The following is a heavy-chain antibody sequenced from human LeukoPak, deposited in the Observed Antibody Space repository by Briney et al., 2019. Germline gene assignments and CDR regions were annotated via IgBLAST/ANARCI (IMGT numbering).Heavy chain of an antibody. CDR3: ARVAWSGYWIDY. V-gene: IGHV4-34*01. CDR2: INHSGST. Sequence: SETLSLTCAVYGGSFSGYYWSWIRQPPGKGLEWIGEINHSGSTNYNPSHKSRVTISVDTSKNQFSLKLSSVTAADTAVYYCARVAWSGYWIDYWGQGTLVTVSS. J-gene: IGHJ4*02. CDR1: GGSFSGYY. D-gene: IGHD5-12*01.